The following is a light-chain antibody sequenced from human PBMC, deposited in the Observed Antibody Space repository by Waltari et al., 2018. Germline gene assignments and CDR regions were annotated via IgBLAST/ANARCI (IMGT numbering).Light chain of an antibody. V-gene: IGLV2-23*02. CDR1: SSDLGSYDL. J-gene: IGLJ3*02. CDR3: SSYSYSSAWP. Sequence: QSALTQPASVSASPGQSISITCTGTSSDLGSYDLVAWYQQPPDKAPKLIIYEVDKRPSGVSDRFSGSKSGNTASLTISGLQAEDEALYFCSSYSYSSAWPFGGGTLVTVL. CDR2: EVD.